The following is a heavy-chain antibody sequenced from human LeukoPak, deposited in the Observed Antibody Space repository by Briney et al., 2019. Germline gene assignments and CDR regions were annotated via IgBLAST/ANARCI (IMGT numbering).Heavy chain of an antibody. Sequence: SETLSLTCAVCGGSFRGYYWSWIRRPPGKGLEWIGEINHSGSTNYNPSLKSRVTISVDTSKNQFSLKLSSVTAADTAVYYCARVDGPSSGPYYYYYGMDVWGQGTTVTVSS. CDR3: ARVDGPSSGPYYYYYGMDV. J-gene: IGHJ6*02. V-gene: IGHV4-34*01. CDR2: INHSGST. D-gene: IGHD6-19*01. CDR1: GGSFRGYY.